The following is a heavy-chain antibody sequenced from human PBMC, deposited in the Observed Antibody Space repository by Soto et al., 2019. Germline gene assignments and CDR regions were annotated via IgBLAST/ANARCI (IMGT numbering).Heavy chain of an antibody. CDR2: ISAYNGNT. CDR1: GYTFTSYG. CDR3: ARDRDIVVVPAYYYYYYMDV. J-gene: IGHJ6*03. V-gene: IGHV1-18*01. Sequence: ASVKVSCKASGYTFTSYGISWVRQAPGQGLEWMGWISAYNGNTNYAQKLQGRVTMTTNKSTSTAYRELRSLRSDDTAVYYCARDRDIVVVPAYYYYYYMDVWGKGTTVTVSS. D-gene: IGHD2-2*01.